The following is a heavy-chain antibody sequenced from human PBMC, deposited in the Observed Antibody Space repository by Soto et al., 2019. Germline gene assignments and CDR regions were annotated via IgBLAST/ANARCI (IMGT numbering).Heavy chain of an antibody. J-gene: IGHJ6*02. Sequence: SVTLSLTCTVTGGSMTSGDQSWTWIRHRPGEVLEWFGYMHHRGSLYYNPSLKSRISMXXXXSXNXFXLXXXSVTXAATAVYYCARELHQRQGRNMDVWGQGTTVTVS. CDR1: GGSMTSGDQS. D-gene: IGHD1-1*01. V-gene: IGHV4-31*02. CDR2: MHHRGSL. CDR3: ARELHQRQGRNMDV.